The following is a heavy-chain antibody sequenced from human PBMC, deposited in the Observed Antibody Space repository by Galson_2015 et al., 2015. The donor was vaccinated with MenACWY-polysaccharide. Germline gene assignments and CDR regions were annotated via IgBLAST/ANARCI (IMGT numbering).Heavy chain of an antibody. D-gene: IGHD5-24*01. CDR1: GFTFSHYA. CDR2: IYADSDAK. V-gene: IGHV3-23*01. J-gene: IGHJ4*02. Sequence: SLRLSCATPGFTFSHYAMSWFRLAPGKGLEWVSGIYADSDAKYYAESVKGRFTISRDNSKNTLYLQMNSLRAEDTATYYCAKDFPARRDDSDFLDHWGQGTLVTVSS. CDR3: AKDFPARRDDSDFLDH.